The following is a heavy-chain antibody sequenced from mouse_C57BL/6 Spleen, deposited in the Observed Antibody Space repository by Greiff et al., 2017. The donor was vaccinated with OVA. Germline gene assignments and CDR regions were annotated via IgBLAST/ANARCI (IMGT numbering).Heavy chain of an antibody. V-gene: IGHV5-17*01. CDR2: ISSGSSTI. J-gene: IGHJ4*01. CDR1: GFTFSDYG. Sequence: EVQVVESGGGLVKPGGSLKLSCAASGFTFSDYGMHWVRQAPEKGLEWVAYISSGSSTIYYADTVKGRFTISRDNAKNTLFLQMTSLRSEDTARYYCARKDPNAIDYWGQGTSVTVSS. CDR3: ARKDPNAIDY.